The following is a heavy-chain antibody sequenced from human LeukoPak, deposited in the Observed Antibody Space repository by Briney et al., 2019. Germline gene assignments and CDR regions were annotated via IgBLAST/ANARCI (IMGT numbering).Heavy chain of an antibody. CDR1: GFTFSSYV. CDR2: IRYDGSNK. J-gene: IGHJ4*02. Sequence: PGGSLRLSCAASGFTFSSYVMHWVRQAPGKGLEWVAFIRYDGSNKYYADSVKGRFTISRDNAKNSLYLQMNSLRAEDTAVYYCARVSYYDSSGYRSDYWAQGTLVTVSS. CDR3: ARVSYYDSSGYRSDY. V-gene: IGHV3-30*02. D-gene: IGHD3-22*01.